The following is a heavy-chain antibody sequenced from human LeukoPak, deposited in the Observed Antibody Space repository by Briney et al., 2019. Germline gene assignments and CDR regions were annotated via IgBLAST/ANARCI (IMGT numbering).Heavy chain of an antibody. J-gene: IGHJ4*02. Sequence: GASVKVSCKTSGYTFTGYYMHWVRQAPGQGLEWMGWINPNSGGTNYAQKFLGRVTMTRDTSISTGYMELSRLRSDDTAVHYCVRDLAGFSRYWGQGTLVTVSS. CDR2: INPNSGGT. CDR3: VRDLAGFSRY. D-gene: IGHD6-13*01. CDR1: GYTFTGYY. V-gene: IGHV1-2*02.